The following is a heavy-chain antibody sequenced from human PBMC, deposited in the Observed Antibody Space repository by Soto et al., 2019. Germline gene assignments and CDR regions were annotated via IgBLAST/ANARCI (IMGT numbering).Heavy chain of an antibody. CDR3: ARGGSGWYTEGMDV. V-gene: IGHV3-30-3*01. Sequence: QVQLVESGGGVVQPGRSLRLSCAASGFTFSSYAMHWVRQAPGKGLEWVAVISYDGSNKYYADSVKGRFTISRDNSKNTLYLQMNSLRAEDTAVYYCARGGSGWYTEGMDVWGQGTTVSVSS. J-gene: IGHJ6*02. CDR2: ISYDGSNK. D-gene: IGHD6-19*01. CDR1: GFTFSSYA.